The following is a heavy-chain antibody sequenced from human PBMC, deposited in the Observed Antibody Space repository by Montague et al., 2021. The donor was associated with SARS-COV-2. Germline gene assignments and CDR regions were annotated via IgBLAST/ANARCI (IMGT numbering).Heavy chain of an antibody. CDR3: ARIPVGSKYYFDF. V-gene: IGHV6-1*01. CDR1: GDSVFSLIAT. D-gene: IGHD2-2*01. J-gene: IGHJ4*02. CDR2: TYNWYTWYN. Sequence: CAISGDSVFSLIATSYWSSASPSSALLWSGRTYNWYTWYNDYAESVKSRITIDPDTSKHQFSLHLNSVTPEDTAVYYCARIPVGSKYYFDFWGQGTLVTVSS.